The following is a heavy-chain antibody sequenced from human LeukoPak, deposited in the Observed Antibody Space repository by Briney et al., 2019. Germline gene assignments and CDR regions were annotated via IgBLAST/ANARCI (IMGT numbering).Heavy chain of an antibody. Sequence: GGSLRLSCAASGFTFSSYAMSWVRQAPGKGLEWVSAISGSGGSTYYADSVKGRFTISRDNSKNTLYLQMNSLRAEDTAVYYCGSPIVVVVAATLMDVWGKGTTVTVSS. V-gene: IGHV3-23*01. CDR3: GSPIVVVVAATLMDV. CDR2: ISGSGGST. CDR1: GFTFSSYA. D-gene: IGHD2-15*01. J-gene: IGHJ6*04.